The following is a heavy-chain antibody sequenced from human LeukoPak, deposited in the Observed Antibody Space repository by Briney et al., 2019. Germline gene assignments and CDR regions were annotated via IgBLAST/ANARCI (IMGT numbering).Heavy chain of an antibody. CDR3: ASPVGATTVRAFDI. D-gene: IGHD1-26*01. CDR2: TRNEANIYTT. J-gene: IGHJ3*02. V-gene: IGHV3-72*01. Sequence: PGGSLRLSCAVSGFNFRDHWMDWVRQAPGKGLEWVGRTRNEANIYTTKYAASVKGRFTISRDDSKNSLYLQMNSLKTEDTAVYYCASPVGATTVRAFDIWGQGTMVTVSS. CDR1: GFNFRDHW.